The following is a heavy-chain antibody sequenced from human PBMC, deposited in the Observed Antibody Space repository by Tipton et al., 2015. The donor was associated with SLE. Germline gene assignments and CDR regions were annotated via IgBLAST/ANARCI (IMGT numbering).Heavy chain of an antibody. CDR2: IYTSGRT. V-gene: IGHV4-4*07. CDR3: ARERGRGGDAFDI. Sequence: TLSLTCTVSGGSISSYYWSWFRQPAGKGLEWIGRIYTSGRTNYNPSLKSRVTMSVDTSKNQFSLKLSSVTAADTAVYYCARERGRGGDAFDIWGQGTMVTVSS. J-gene: IGHJ3*02. CDR1: GGSISSYY. D-gene: IGHD3-10*01.